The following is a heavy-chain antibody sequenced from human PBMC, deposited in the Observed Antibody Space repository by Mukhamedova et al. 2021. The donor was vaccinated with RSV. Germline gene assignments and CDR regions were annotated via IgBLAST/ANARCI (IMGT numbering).Heavy chain of an antibody. V-gene: IGHV2-70*04. D-gene: IGHD6-25*01. Sequence: DDDKFYNTSLKTRLTISKDTSKNQVVFTMTSMDPVETATYYCARISHYSSDYYFDYWGQGTLVTVSS. CDR3: ARISHYSSDYYFDY. CDR2: DDDK. J-gene: IGHJ4*02.